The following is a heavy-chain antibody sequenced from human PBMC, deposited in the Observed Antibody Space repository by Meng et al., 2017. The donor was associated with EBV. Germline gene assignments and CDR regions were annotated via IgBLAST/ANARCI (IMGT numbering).Heavy chain of an antibody. D-gene: IGHD3-10*01. CDR1: GGPFRNYA. CDR2: FLPTLGAP. CDR3: ASESGRGYTPDY. Sequence: QVQLVRAAAEVKKPGSSVKGSCKTSGGPFRNYAISWVRQAPGQGLEWLGGFLPTLGAPNYAQKFHGRVSITADESTSTHYMDLSSLRSEDTAVYYCASESGRGYTPDYWGQGTLVTVSS. V-gene: IGHV1-69*01. J-gene: IGHJ4*02.